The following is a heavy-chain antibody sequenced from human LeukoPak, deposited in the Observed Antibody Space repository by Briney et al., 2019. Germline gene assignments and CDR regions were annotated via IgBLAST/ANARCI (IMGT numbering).Heavy chain of an antibody. CDR1: GFTFDNFA. CDR3: AKSYSSSWYSKGMASDY. D-gene: IGHD6-13*01. V-gene: IGHV3-9*01. Sequence: PGRSLRLSCAASGFTFDNFAMHWVRQAPGKGLEWVSGITWNSRVKTYTPSVKGRFTISRDNSKNTLYLQMNSLRAEDTAVYYCAKSYSSSWYSKGMASDYWGQGTLVTVSS. J-gene: IGHJ4*02. CDR2: ITWNSRVK.